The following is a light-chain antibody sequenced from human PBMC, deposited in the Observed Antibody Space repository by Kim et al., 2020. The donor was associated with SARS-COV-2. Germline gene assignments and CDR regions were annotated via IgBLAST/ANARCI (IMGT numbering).Light chain of an antibody. CDR2: VNSDGSH. V-gene: IGLV4-69*01. CDR3: QTWGTGPWV. J-gene: IGLJ3*02. Sequence: QLVLTQSPSASASLGASVKLTCTLSSGHSSYDIVWHQQQPEKGPRYLMKVNSDGSHSKGDGIPDRFSGSSSGAERYLTISSLQSEDEADYYCQTWGTGPWVFGGGTKLTVL. CDR1: SGHSSYD.